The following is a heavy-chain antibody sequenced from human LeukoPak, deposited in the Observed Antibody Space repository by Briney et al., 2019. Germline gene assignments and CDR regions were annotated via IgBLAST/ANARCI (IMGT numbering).Heavy chain of an antibody. CDR3: ARVGGGYFDWSIDY. D-gene: IGHD3-9*01. CDR1: GFTFSSYG. V-gene: IGHV3-30*03. Sequence: PGGSLRLSCAASGFTFSSYGMHWVRQAPGKGLEWVAVISYDGSNKYYADSVKGRFTISGENAKNSLYLQTNSLRAEDTAVYYCARVGGGYFDWSIDYWGQGTLVTVSS. J-gene: IGHJ4*02. CDR2: ISYDGSNK.